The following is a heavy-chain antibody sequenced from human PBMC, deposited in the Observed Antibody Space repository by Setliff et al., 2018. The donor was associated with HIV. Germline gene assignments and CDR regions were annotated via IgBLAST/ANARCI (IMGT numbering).Heavy chain of an antibody. CDR3: ARLSVVTATRIYYFDY. D-gene: IGHD2-21*02. V-gene: IGHV5-51*01. CDR2: IHPRDFDI. Sequence: PGESLKISCKASGYTFTNYWTAWVRQMPGKGLEWMGIIHPRDFDIKYSQSFQGQVTISADESISTAYLQWSSLKASDTAMYYCARLSVVTATRIYYFDYWGQGTLVTVSS. CDR1: GYTFTNYW. J-gene: IGHJ4*02.